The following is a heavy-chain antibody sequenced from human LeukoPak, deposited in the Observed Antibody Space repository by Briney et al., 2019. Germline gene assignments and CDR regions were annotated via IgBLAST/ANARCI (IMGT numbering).Heavy chain of an antibody. J-gene: IGHJ4*02. D-gene: IGHD2-21*01. CDR3: ARGPSQVIIPDY. CDR1: GVSVSSSSYY. Sequence: ASETLSLTCTVSGVSVSSSSYYWSWLRQPPGKGLEWIGYIYYSGSTNYNPSLKSRVTTSIDTSKNQFSLKLSSVTAADTAVYYCARGPSQVIIPDYWGQGTLVTVSS. CDR2: IYYSGST. V-gene: IGHV4-61*01.